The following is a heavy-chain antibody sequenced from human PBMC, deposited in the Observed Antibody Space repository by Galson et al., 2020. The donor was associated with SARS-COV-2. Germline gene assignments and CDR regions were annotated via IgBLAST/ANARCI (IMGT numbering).Heavy chain of an antibody. CDR2: ITSNTDGGTT. CDR3: TTDLGYCSGGSCYSAFYYY. J-gene: IGHJ4*02. Sequence: RGSLRLSCAASGFTFSNAWMNWVRQAPGKGLEWVGRITSNTDGGTTDYAAPVKGRFTISRDDSKTTLYLQMNSLKTEDTAVYYCTTDLGYCSGGSCYSAFYYYWGQGTLVTVSS. D-gene: IGHD2-15*01. CDR1: GFTFSNAW. V-gene: IGHV3-15*07.